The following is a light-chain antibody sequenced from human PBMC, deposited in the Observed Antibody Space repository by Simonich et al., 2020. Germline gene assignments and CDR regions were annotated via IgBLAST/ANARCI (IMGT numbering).Light chain of an antibody. Sequence: DIQMTQSPSSLSASVGDRVTITCPASQDISNYLNWYQQKPGKAPKLLIYDASNFETGVPSRFSGSGSGTDFTFTISSLQPEDIATYYCQQYDNLPWTFGQGTKVEIK. CDR2: DAS. J-gene: IGKJ1*01. CDR3: QQYDNLPWT. V-gene: IGKV1-33*01. CDR1: QDISNY.